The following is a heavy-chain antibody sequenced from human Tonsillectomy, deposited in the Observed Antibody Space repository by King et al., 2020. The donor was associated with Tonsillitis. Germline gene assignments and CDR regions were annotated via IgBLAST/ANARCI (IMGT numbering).Heavy chain of an antibody. CDR2: IKQGGNEK. D-gene: IGHD2-21*02. V-gene: IGHV3-7*03. CDR1: GFTFSSYW. Sequence: EVQLVESGGGLVQPGGSLRLSCVASGFTFSSYWMTWVRQAPGKGLEWVANIKQGGNEKQYVDSVKGRFTISRDNGKNSLYLQMNSLRAEDTAVYYCARDPFDNGGDTSEFGAFDIWGQGTLVTVSS. CDR3: ARDPFDNGGDTSEFGAFDI. J-gene: IGHJ3*02.